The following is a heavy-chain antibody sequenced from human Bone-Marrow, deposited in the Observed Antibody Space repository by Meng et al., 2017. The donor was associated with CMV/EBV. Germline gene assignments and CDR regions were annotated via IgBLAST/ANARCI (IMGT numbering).Heavy chain of an antibody. CDR2: MSSDENKK. J-gene: IGHJ3*02. CDR3: ARDEDGSRPNDAFDI. CDR1: GFSFSRYA. Sequence: GESLKISCAASGFSFSRYAMHWVRQPPGKGLEWVAVMSSDENKKNYADSVKGRFIISRDNSKNTLYLQMNSLRVEDTAVYYCARDEDGSRPNDAFDIWGQGTMVTVSS. D-gene: IGHD5-24*01. V-gene: IGHV3-30-3*01.